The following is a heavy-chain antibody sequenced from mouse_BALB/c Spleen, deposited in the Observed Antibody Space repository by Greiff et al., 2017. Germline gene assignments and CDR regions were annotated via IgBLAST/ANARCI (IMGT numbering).Heavy chain of an antibody. D-gene: IGHD2-3*01. Sequence: EVKLQESGPGLVKPSQSLSLTCSVTGYSITSGYYWNWIRQFPGNKLEWMGYISYDGSNNYNPSLKNRISITRDTSKNQFFLKLNSVTTEDTATYYCARGGYYSNFDYWGQGTTLTVSS. CDR2: ISYDGSN. V-gene: IGHV3-6*02. CDR3: ARGGYYSNFDY. J-gene: IGHJ2*01. CDR1: GYSITSGYY.